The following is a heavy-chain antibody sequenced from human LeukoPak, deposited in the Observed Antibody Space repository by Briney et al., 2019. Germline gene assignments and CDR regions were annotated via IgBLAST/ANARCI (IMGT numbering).Heavy chain of an antibody. D-gene: IGHD3-22*01. V-gene: IGHV3-23*01. CDR1: GFTFSSYG. CDR2: ISGSGGST. CDR3: AKVGSGYYYVDAFDI. J-gene: IGHJ3*02. Sequence: TGGSLRLSCAASGFTFSSYGMSWVRQAPGKGLEWVSAISGSGGSTYYADSVKGRFTISRDNSKNTLYLQMNSLRAEDTAVYYCAKVGSGYYYVDAFDIWGQGTMVTVSS.